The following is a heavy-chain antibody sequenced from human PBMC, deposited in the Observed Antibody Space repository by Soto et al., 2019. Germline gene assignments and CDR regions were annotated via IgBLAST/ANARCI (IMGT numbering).Heavy chain of an antibody. Sequence: SETLSLTCAVYGGSFSGYYCSSIRQPPGKGLEWIGEINHSGSTNYNPSLKSRVTISVDTSKNQFSLQLSSVTAADTAVYYCARPRVQYGDYDAFDIWGQGTMVTVSS. CDR1: GGSFSGYY. D-gene: IGHD4-17*01. CDR3: ARPRVQYGDYDAFDI. CDR2: INHSGST. J-gene: IGHJ3*02. V-gene: IGHV4-34*01.